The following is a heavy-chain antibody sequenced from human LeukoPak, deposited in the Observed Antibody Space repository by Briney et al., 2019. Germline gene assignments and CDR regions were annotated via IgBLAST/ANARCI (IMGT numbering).Heavy chain of an antibody. CDR1: GYSITSAYY. CDR3: ARAGTAARLGMGFDS. J-gene: IGHJ4*02. V-gene: IGHV4-38-2*02. CDR2: FFLKGST. D-gene: IGHD6-6*01. Sequence: SETLSLTCTVSGYSITSAYYWGWIRQPPGKGLEWIGSFFLKGSTYYNPSLKSRVTISVDTSKNQFSLTLSSVTAADTAVYYCARAGTAARLGMGFDSWGQGTLVTVSS.